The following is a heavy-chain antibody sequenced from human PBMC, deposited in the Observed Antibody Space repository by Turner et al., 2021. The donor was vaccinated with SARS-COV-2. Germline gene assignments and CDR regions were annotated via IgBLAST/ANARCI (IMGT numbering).Heavy chain of an antibody. D-gene: IGHD1-1*01. CDR2: IYPGDSNT. J-gene: IGHJ4*02. CDR3: ARCFLDVDI. CDR1: GYTFTSFW. Sequence: EVRLVQSGAEVRERGEAVQISCKGSGYTFTSFWLGWARKVPGKGLGWLGNIYPGDSNTKYTPSNEGQITISADKSLNTADLQWGSLEASDTAMYYCARCFLDVDIWGQGTLVSVSA. V-gene: IGHV5-51*03.